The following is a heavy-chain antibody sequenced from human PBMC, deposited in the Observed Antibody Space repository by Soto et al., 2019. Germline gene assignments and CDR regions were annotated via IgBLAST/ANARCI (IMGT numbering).Heavy chain of an antibody. Sequence: GGSLRLSCAASDLTVSSSYMSWVRQAPGKGLQWVSVIYSAGSTYYANSVKGRFTISRDISTNMVYLQMSSLTDEDTAVYYCARAREPEYSSAIFIDIWGQGALVTVSS. CDR1: DLTVSSSY. D-gene: IGHD5-18*01. J-gene: IGHJ4*02. V-gene: IGHV3-53*01. CDR3: ARAREPEYSSAIFIDI. CDR2: IYSAGST.